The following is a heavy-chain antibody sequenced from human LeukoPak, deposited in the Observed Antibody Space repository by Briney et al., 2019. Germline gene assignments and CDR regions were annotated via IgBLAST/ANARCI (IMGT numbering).Heavy chain of an antibody. V-gene: IGHV4-59*08. Sequence: SETLSLTCAVSGGSISSSNWWSWIRQPPGKGLEWIGYIYYSGSTNYNPSLKSRVTISVDTSKNQFSLKLSSVTAADTAVYYCARHPTYDILTGYPYYFDYWGQGTLVTVSS. CDR3: ARHPTYDILTGYPYYFDY. CDR1: GGSISSSNW. D-gene: IGHD3-9*01. J-gene: IGHJ4*02. CDR2: IYYSGST.